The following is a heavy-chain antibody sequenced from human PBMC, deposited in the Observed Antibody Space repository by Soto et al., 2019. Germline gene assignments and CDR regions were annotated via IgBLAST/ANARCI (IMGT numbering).Heavy chain of an antibody. CDR2: ISAYNGNT. J-gene: IGHJ6*02. V-gene: IGHV1-18*01. CDR1: GYTFTSYG. Sequence: QVQLVQSGAEVKKPGASVKVSCKASGYTFTSYGISWVRQAPGQGLEWMGWISAYNGNTNYAQKLQGRVTMTTDTPKSTAYMELRSRRSDDTAVYYGARDDPQSRGGLHYYYYGMDVWAQGTTVTVSS. CDR3: ARDDPQSRGGLHYYYYGMDV. D-gene: IGHD6-19*01.